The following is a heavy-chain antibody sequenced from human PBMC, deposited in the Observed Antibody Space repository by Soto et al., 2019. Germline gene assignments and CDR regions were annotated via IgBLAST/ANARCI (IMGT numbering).Heavy chain of an antibody. J-gene: IGHJ5*02. CDR3: ARGGNWFDP. Sequence: NPSETLSLTCNVSGGSISNYYWTWVRQSPEKGLEWIGYMYYNGKINYNPSLKSRVTISIDTSKNQFSLTLKSVTAADTAVYYCARGGNWFDPWGKGVLVIVSS. CDR2: MYYNGKI. D-gene: IGHD3-16*01. CDR1: GGSISNYY. V-gene: IGHV4-59*01.